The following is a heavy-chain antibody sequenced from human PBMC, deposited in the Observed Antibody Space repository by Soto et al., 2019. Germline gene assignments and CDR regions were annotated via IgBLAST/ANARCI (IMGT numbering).Heavy chain of an antibody. CDR2: INPNSGGT. J-gene: IGHJ6*02. V-gene: IGHV1-2*04. Sequence: QVQLVQSGAEVKKPGASVKVSCKASGYTFTGYYMHWVRQAPGQGLAWMGWINPNSGGTNYAQKFQGWVTMTRDTSISTAYMELSRLRSDDTAVYYCARDSDCSSTSCRESAGNYYYYYGMDVWGQGTTVTVSS. CDR3: ARDSDCSSTSCRESAGNYYYYYGMDV. D-gene: IGHD2-2*01. CDR1: GYTFTGYY.